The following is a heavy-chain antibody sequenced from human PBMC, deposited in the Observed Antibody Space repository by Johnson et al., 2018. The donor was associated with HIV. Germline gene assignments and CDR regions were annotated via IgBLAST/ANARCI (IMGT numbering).Heavy chain of an antibody. CDR2: ISYDGRYK. Sequence: MHLVESGGGVVQPGGSLRLSCAASGFTFSSYGMHWVRQAPGKGLEWVAVISYDGRYKYYADSVKGRFTISKDNSKNTLYLQMNSLRAEDTAVYFCARAAAQQQLKVPFDIWGRGTMVTVSS. CDR3: ARAAAQQQLKVPFDI. CDR1: GFTFSSYG. V-gene: IGHV3-30*19. D-gene: IGHD6-13*01. J-gene: IGHJ3*02.